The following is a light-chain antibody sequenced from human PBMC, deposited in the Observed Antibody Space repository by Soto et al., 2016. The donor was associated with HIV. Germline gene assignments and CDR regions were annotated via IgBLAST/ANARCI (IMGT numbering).Light chain of an antibody. CDR2: GKN. V-gene: IGLV3-19*01. J-gene: IGLJ2*01. CDR3: QSRDDNGDHLVL. Sequence: SSELTQDPAVSVALGQTVRITCQGDSLRTYHATWYQQKPGQAPIFVISGKNKRPSGIPDRFSGSTSGNTASXTITGAQAEDEADYYCQSRDDNGDHLVLFGGGTTLTVL. CDR1: SLRTYH.